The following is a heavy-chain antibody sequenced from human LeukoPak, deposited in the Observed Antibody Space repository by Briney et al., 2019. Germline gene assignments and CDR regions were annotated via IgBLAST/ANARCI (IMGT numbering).Heavy chain of an antibody. J-gene: IGHJ4*02. Sequence: HGESLKISCKGSGYSFTSYWIGWVRQMPGKGLEWVGIIYPGDSNIRYSPSFQGQVTISADKSISTAYLQWGSLKASDTAMYYCARPYCGADCFSDYWGQGTLVTVSS. CDR1: GYSFTSYW. CDR2: IYPGDSNI. CDR3: ARPYCGADCFSDY. D-gene: IGHD2-21*02. V-gene: IGHV5-51*01.